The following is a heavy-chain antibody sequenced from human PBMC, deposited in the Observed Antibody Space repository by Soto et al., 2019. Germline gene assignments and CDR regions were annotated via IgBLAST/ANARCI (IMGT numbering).Heavy chain of an antibody. CDR2: INPNSGDT. V-gene: IGHV1-2*04. D-gene: IGHD4-17*01. Sequence: QVQLVQSGAEVKKPGASVKVSCKASGYTFTGFYMHWVRQAPGQGLEWMGWINPNSGDTEYAQNFPGWVTMTMDTSISTAYMELRWLKSDDTAVYYCASGGSTVTREFDYLGQGTLVSVSS. CDR3: ASGGSTVTREFDY. CDR1: GYTFTGFY. J-gene: IGHJ4*02.